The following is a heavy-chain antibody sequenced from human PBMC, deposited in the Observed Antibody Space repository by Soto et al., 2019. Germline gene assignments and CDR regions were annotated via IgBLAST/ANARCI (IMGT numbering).Heavy chain of an antibody. J-gene: IGHJ5*02. CDR1: GFTFSSYW. V-gene: IGHV3-74*01. D-gene: IGHD3-10*01. CDR2: INTDGSST. CDR3: ARAQGSWFDP. Sequence: EVQLVESGGGLVQPGGSLRLSCAASGFTFSSYWMHWVRQAPGKGLVWVSRINTDGSSTSYADSVKGRFTISRDNAKNPRYLRMNSLRAEDTALYYCARAQGSWFDPWGQGTLVTVSS.